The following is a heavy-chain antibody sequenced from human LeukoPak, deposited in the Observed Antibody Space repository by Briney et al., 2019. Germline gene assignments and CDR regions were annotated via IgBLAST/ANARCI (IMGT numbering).Heavy chain of an antibody. D-gene: IGHD3-22*01. CDR3: ARIEWLSLTFDY. J-gene: IGHJ4*02. CDR2: IYYSGST. Sequence: KTSEPLSLTCTVSGGSISSSTYYWGWIRQPPGKGLEWIGSIYYSGSTYYNPSLKSRVTISVDTSKNQFSLKLSSVTAADTAVYYCARIEWLSLTFDYWGQGTLVTVSS. V-gene: IGHV4-39*07. CDR1: GGSISSSTYY.